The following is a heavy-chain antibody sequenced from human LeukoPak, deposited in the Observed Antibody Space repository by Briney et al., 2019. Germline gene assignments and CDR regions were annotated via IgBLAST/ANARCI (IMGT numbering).Heavy chain of an antibody. D-gene: IGHD3-22*01. J-gene: IGHJ4*02. CDR2: ISAYNGHT. CDR1: GYTFTNYG. V-gene: IGHV1-18*01. CDR3: ARDNGHYDSSGPFRY. Sequence: ASVKVSCKAAGYTFTNYGISWVRQAPGQGLEWMGWISAYNGHTNYAQKFQGRVTMTTDTSTSTAYMELRSLRSDDTAVYYCARDNGHYDSSGPFRYWGQGNLVTVSS.